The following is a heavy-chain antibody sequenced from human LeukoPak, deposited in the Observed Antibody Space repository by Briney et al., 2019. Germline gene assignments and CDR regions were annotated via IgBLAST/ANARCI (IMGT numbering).Heavy chain of an antibody. D-gene: IGHD3-16*02. Sequence: PGGSLRLSCGVSGVTLSNYGMSWVRQAPAQGLEWVAGLSGSAGGTNYADSVKGRFTISKDNSKNTLFLQMDRLRAEDTAVYFCAKRGVVVRVFLVGFHKEAYYFDSWGQGAQVTVSS. CDR3: AKRGVVVRVFLVGFHKEAYYFDS. J-gene: IGHJ4*02. CDR2: LSGSAGGT. V-gene: IGHV3-23*01. CDR1: GVTLSNYG.